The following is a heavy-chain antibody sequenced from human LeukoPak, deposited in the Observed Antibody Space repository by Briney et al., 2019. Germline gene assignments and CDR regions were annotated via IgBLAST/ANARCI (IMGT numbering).Heavy chain of an antibody. J-gene: IGHJ4*02. D-gene: IGHD2-2*01. CDR1: GFTFSSYA. CDR3: AKGTRSSTSCYGGF. Sequence: GGSLRLSCAASGFTFSSYAMSWVRQAPGKGLEWVSAISGSGGSTYYADSVKGRFTISRDNSKNTLYLQMNSLRAEDTAVYYCAKGTRSSTSCYGGFWGQGTLVTVSS. V-gene: IGHV3-23*01. CDR2: ISGSGGST.